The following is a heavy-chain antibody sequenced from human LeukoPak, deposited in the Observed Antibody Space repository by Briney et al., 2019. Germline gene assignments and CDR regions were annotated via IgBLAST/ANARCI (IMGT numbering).Heavy chain of an antibody. CDR2: ISAYNGNT. CDR3: ARELKTAVSVYYFDY. D-gene: IGHD6-19*01. CDR1: GYTFTRYG. J-gene: IGHJ4*02. V-gene: IGHV1-18*01. Sequence: ASVKVSCKASGYTFTRYGITWVRQAPGQGLEWMGWISAYNGNTNYAQKLQGRVIMTTDTSTSTAHMEVRSLRSDDTAVYYCARELKTAVSVYYFDYWGQGTLVTVSS.